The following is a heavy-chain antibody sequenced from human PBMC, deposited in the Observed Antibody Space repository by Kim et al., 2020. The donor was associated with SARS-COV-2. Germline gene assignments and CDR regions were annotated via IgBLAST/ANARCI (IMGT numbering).Heavy chain of an antibody. J-gene: IGHJ6*02. Sequence: ASVKVSCKASGYTFTSYGISWVRQAPGQGLEWMGWISAYNGNTNYAQKLQGRVTMTTDTSTSTAYMELRSLRSDDTAVYYCARDDYGDYLTPIYYYYGMDVWGQGTTVTVSS. CDR3: ARDDYGDYLTPIYYYYGMDV. D-gene: IGHD4-17*01. V-gene: IGHV1-18*01. CDR2: ISAYNGNT. CDR1: GYTFTSYG.